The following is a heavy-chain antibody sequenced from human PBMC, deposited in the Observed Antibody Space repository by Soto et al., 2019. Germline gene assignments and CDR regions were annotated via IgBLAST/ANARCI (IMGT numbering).Heavy chain of an antibody. J-gene: IGHJ4*02. Sequence: GASVKVSCKASGYTFTSYGISWVRQAPGQGLEWMGWISAYNGNTNYAQKLQGRVTMTEDTSTDTAYMELSSLRSEDTAVYYCAIRSGYCISTSCYQDFDYWGQGTLVTVSS. CDR1: GYTFTSYG. V-gene: IGHV1-18*01. CDR2: ISAYNGNT. CDR3: AIRSGYCISTSCYQDFDY. D-gene: IGHD2-2*01.